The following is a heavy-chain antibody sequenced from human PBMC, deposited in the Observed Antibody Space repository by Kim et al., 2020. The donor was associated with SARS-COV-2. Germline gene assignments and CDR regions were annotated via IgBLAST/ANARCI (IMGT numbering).Heavy chain of an antibody. CDR2: ISYDGSNK. J-gene: IGHJ6*02. CDR1: GFTFSSYA. D-gene: IGHD3-10*01. Sequence: GSLRLSCTASGFTFSSYAMHWVRQAPGKGLEWVAVISYDGSNKYYADSVKGRFTISRDNSKNTLYLQMNSLRAEDTAVYHCARDPWSRLRGVIYSYYGMDVWGQGTTVTVSS. V-gene: IGHV3-30-3*01. CDR3: ARDPWSRLRGVIYSYYGMDV.